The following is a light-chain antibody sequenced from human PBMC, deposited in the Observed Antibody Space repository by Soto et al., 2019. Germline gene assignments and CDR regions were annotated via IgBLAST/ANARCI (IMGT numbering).Light chain of an antibody. CDR1: QGISSY. Sequence: IQLTQSPSFLSASVGDRVTITCRASQGISSYLAWYQQKPGKSPKLLIYAASTLQSGVPSRFSGSGSGTEFSLTISSLQPEDFATYYCQQLNSYPITFGQGTRLDIK. CDR2: AAS. V-gene: IGKV1-9*01. CDR3: QQLNSYPIT. J-gene: IGKJ5*01.